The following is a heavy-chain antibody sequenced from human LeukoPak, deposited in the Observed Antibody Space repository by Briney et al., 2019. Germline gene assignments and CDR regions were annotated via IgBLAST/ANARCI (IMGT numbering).Heavy chain of an antibody. CDR3: ARDPGTGGSYFDY. D-gene: IGHD2-8*02. CDR2: INQDGSEK. CDR1: GFTFGSYW. Sequence: PGGSLRLSCAPSGFTFGSYWMSWVRRAPGKGLEYVANINQDGSEKYYVDSVKGRFTVFRDNARNSPYLQMNSLRVEDTAVYYCARDPGTGGSYFDYWGQGTLVTVSS. V-gene: IGHV3-7*01. J-gene: IGHJ4*02.